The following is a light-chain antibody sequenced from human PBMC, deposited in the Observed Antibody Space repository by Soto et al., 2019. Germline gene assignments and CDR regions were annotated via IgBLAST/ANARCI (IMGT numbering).Light chain of an antibody. CDR2: KAS. J-gene: IGKJ1*01. CDR1: QTVSIW. CDR3: QQYKSSRT. Sequence: DIQLTQSPSTLSASVGDIVTITCRASQTVSIWLAWYQQKPGKAPKLLIYKASTLQSGVPSRFSGSVSGTDFTLTISSLQPDDFATYYCQQYKSSRTFGQGTKVDIK. V-gene: IGKV1-5*03.